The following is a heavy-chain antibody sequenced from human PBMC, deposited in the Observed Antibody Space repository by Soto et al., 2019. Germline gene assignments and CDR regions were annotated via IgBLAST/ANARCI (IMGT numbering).Heavy chain of an antibody. J-gene: IGHJ4*02. D-gene: IGHD4-17*01. V-gene: IGHV3-23*01. CDR2: FSAGGRA. Sequence: PGGSLRLSCEASGFSLSSYALSWVRQAPGKGLEWVSTFSAGGRAYYADSVKGRFTIAKDFSKNTLHLQTNSLRAEDTAVYYCAKESMPEHYGDTLFDHWGQGTRVTVSS. CDR1: GFSLSSYA. CDR3: AKESMPEHYGDTLFDH.